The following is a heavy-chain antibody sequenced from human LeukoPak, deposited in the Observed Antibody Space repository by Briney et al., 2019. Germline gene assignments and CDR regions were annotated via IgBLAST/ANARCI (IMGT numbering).Heavy chain of an antibody. CDR3: ARDLHYAFDI. J-gene: IGHJ3*02. Sequence: PGGSLRLSCPGSGFTFSSYSMNWVRQAPGKGLEWISYITSSSANTFYADSVKGRFTISRDNVKDSLFLKMNSLRVEDTAVYYCARDLHYAFDIWGQGTMVTVSS. CDR2: ITSSSANT. V-gene: IGHV3-48*01. CDR1: GFTFSSYS.